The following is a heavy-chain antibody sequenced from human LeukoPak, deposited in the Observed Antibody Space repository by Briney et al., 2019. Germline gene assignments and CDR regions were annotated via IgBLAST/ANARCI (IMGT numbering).Heavy chain of an antibody. Sequence: PGGSLRLSCAASGFTFSSYGMHWVRQAPGKGLEWVAVISYDGSNKYYADSVKGRFTISRDNSKNTLYLQMNSLRAEDTAVYYCARVLSGYDDPYYFDYWGQGTLVTVSS. J-gene: IGHJ4*02. CDR2: ISYDGSNK. CDR3: ARVLSGYDDPYYFDY. V-gene: IGHV3-30*19. CDR1: GFTFSSYG. D-gene: IGHD5-12*01.